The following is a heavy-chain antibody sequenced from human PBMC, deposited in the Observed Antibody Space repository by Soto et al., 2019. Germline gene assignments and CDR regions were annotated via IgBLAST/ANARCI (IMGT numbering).Heavy chain of an antibody. J-gene: IGHJ4*02. CDR3: ARGGPHALGY. CDR1: GFTFSDYY. D-gene: IGHD1-26*01. CDR2: ISNSGRTM. V-gene: IGHV3-11*01. Sequence: GGSLRLSCAASGFTFSDYYMSWIRQAPGKGLQWISYISNSGRTMYYADSVRGRSTISRDNAKNSLFLQMNSLRDEDTAVYYCARGGPHALGYWGQGALVTVSS.